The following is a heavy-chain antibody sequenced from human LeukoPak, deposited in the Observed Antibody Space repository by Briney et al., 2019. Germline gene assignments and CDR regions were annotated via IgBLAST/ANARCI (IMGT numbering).Heavy chain of an antibody. D-gene: IGHD3-10*02. CDR3: ARDLYDVRGVIQNWFDP. CDR1: GFTFSSYW. Sequence: GGSLRLSCAASGFTFSSYWMSWVRQAPGKGLEWVANIKQDGSEKYYVDSVKGRFTISRDNAKNSLYLQMNSLRAEDTAVYYCARDLYDVRGVIQNWFDPWGQGTLVTVSS. V-gene: IGHV3-7*01. CDR2: IKQDGSEK. J-gene: IGHJ5*02.